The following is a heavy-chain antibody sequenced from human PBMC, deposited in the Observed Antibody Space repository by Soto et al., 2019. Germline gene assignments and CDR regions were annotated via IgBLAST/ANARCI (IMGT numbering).Heavy chain of an antibody. V-gene: IGHV4-59*02. CDR2: IYSSGST. CDR3: AREKRCVNAVCLDPFDF. D-gene: IGHD2-8*01. Sequence: SETLSLTCTVSGGSVSSYYWSWIRQPPGKGLEWIGYIYSSGSTDYNPSLNSRVTLSVDTSKNQFSLKLSSVTAADTAVYYCAREKRCVNAVCLDPFDFWGQGIQVTVSS. J-gene: IGHJ4*02. CDR1: GGSVSSYY.